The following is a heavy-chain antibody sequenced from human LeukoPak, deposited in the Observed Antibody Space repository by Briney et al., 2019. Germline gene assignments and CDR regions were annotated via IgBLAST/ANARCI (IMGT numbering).Heavy chain of an antibody. CDR2: ISAYNGNT. Sequence: ASVKVSCKASGYNFTIYGISWVRQAPGQGLEWMGWISAYNGNTNYAQKLQGRVTMTTDTSTSTAYMELRSLRSDDTAVYYCARVGRDGYNLDIWGQGTMVTVSS. CDR1: GYNFTIYG. D-gene: IGHD5-24*01. CDR3: ARVGRDGYNLDI. J-gene: IGHJ3*02. V-gene: IGHV1-18*01.